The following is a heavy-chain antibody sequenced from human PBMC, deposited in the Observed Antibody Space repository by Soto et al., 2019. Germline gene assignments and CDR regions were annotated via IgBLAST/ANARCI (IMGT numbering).Heavy chain of an antibody. CDR2: ISTYNGNR. CDR1: GYTFTSYA. D-gene: IGHD2-15*01. CDR3: ARRGTSSGGRVY. V-gene: IGHV1-18*01. Sequence: ASVKVSCKASGYTFTSYAINWLRQAPGQGLEWMGWISTYNGNRDYAQKFQGRVTMTTDTSTTTAYMELRSLRSDDTAVYYCARRGTSSGGRVYWGRGTLVTVS. J-gene: IGHJ4*02.